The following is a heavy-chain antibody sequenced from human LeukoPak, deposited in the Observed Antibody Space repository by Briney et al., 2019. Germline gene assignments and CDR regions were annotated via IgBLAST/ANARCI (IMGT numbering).Heavy chain of an antibody. CDR3: ARAEFQYFDY. CDR2: IYYSGST. J-gene: IGHJ4*02. CDR1: GGSISSSSYY. Sequence: SETLSLTCTVSGGSISSSSYYWGWIRQPPGMGLEWIGSIYYSGSTYYNPSLKSRVTISIDTSKNQFSLKLNSVTAADTAVYYCARAEFQYFDYWGQGTLVTVSS. V-gene: IGHV4-39*07.